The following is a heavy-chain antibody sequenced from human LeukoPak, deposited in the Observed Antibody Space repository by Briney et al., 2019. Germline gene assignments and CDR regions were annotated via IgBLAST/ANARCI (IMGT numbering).Heavy chain of an antibody. Sequence: PRGSLRPSCAASGFTFSTYWMAWVRQAPGKGLEWVANIKGDESARHQADSVKGRFTISRDNAKKSVYLQMSSLRGEDTAVYYSASDVGGSLDYWGQGTLVTVSS. J-gene: IGHJ4*02. D-gene: IGHD1-26*01. CDR2: IKGDESAR. CDR1: GFTFSTYW. V-gene: IGHV3-7*01. CDR3: ASDVGGSLDY.